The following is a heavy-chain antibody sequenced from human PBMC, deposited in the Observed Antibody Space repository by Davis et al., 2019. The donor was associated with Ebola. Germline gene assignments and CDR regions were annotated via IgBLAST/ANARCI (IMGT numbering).Heavy chain of an antibody. CDR1: GGSFSGYY. D-gene: IGHD1-26*01. J-gene: IGHJ4*02. V-gene: IGHV4-34*01. Sequence: MPSETLSLTCAVYGGSFSGYYWSWIRQPPGKGLEWIGEINHSGSTNYNPSLKSRVTISVDTSNNQFSLNLNSVTAADTAVYYCARLGATSGVYLDYWGQGTLVTVSS. CDR2: INHSGST. CDR3: ARLGATSGVYLDY.